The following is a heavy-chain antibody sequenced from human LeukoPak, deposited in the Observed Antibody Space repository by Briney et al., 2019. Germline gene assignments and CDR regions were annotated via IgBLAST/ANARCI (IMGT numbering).Heavy chain of an antibody. Sequence: ASVKVSCTASGYTFTSYGISWVRQAPGQGLEWMGWISAYNGNTNYAQKLQGRVTMTTDTSTSTAYMELRSLRSDDTAVYYCARGYDFWSGYYTRSTTDGSFDYWGQGTLVTVSS. CDR3: ARGYDFWSGYYTRSTTDGSFDY. J-gene: IGHJ4*02. CDR1: GYTFTSYG. CDR2: ISAYNGNT. D-gene: IGHD3-3*01. V-gene: IGHV1-18*01.